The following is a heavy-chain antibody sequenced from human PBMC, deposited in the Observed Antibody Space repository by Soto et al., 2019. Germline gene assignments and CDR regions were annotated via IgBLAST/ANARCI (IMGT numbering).Heavy chain of an antibody. V-gene: IGHV1-3*01. J-gene: IGHJ4*02. CDR2: INAGNGNT. Sequence: ASGKVSCKASGYTFTNYAMHWVRQAPGQRLEWMGWINAGNGNTKYSQKFQGRVTITRDTSASTAYMEPSSLRSEDTAVYYCARGLNGYLHYFDYWGQGTPVTVSS. CDR1: GYTFTNYA. CDR3: ARGLNGYLHYFDY. D-gene: IGHD5-18*01.